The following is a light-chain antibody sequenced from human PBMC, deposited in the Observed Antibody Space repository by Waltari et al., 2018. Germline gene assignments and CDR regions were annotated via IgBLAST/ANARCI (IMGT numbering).Light chain of an antibody. CDR3: QRYDNLPIFA. CDR2: DAS. V-gene: IGKV1-33*01. Sequence: IHLTQSPSSLSPSVGDRVTITCQASQDISNYLNWYQQKPGKAPKLLIHDASKLETGVPPRFSGSQSGTSFTLTISGLQPEDIGRYYCQRYDNLPIFAFGPGTKVEI. J-gene: IGKJ3*01. CDR1: QDISNY.